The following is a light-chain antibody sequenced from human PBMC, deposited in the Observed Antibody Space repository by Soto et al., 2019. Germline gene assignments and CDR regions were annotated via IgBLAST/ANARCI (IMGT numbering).Light chain of an antibody. Sequence: QSVLTQPASVSGSPGQSITISCTGTSSDVGGYDFVSWYQQHPGKAPKLMIFDVSIRPSGVSDRFSGSKSGNMASLTISGLQPEDEADYYCSSYTGSGTDVFGTGTKLTVL. V-gene: IGLV2-14*03. CDR3: SSYTGSGTDV. CDR1: SSDVGGYDF. J-gene: IGLJ1*01. CDR2: DVS.